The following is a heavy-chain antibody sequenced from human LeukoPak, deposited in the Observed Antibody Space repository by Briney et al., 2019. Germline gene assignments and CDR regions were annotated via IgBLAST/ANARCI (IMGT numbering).Heavy chain of an antibody. Sequence: PGGSLRLSCAASGFTFNSYGMHWVRQAPGKGLEWVSFMRYDDNYKSYSDSVKGRFTISRDNSKNTLHLQMNSLGREDTAVYYCAKEASTSIFGVGGADSWGQGTLVTVSS. J-gene: IGHJ4*02. D-gene: IGHD3-3*01. V-gene: IGHV3-30*02. CDR3: AKEASTSIFGVGGADS. CDR1: GFTFNSYG. CDR2: MRYDDNYK.